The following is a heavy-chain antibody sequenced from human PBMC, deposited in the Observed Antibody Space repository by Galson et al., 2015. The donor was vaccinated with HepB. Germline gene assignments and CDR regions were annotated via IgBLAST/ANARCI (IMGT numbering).Heavy chain of an antibody. CDR1: RDNFTNSW. Sequence: QSGAEVKKPGESLKICCKGSRDNFTNSWIGWVRQMPGKGLEWMGIIFPGDSATRYNPSFPGQVTISADKSISTAYLQWSSLKASDTAMYYCARAGSYPRDGFDIWGQGTMITASS. CDR3: ARAGSYPRDGFDI. J-gene: IGHJ3*02. CDR2: IFPGDSAT. V-gene: IGHV5-51*01. D-gene: IGHD3-10*01.